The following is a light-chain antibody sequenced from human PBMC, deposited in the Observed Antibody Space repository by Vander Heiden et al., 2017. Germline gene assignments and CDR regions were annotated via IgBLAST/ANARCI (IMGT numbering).Light chain of an antibody. CDR2: VAS. CDR3: QQSYRTPLT. J-gene: IGKJ4*01. V-gene: IGKV1-39*01. CDR1: QSISSY. Sequence: DIQMTQSPSSLSASVGDRVTITCRASQSISSYLNWYQQKPGKAPQVLIYVASSLQSGVTSRFSGSGSGTDFTLTISSLQPEDFATYYCQQSYRTPLTFGGGTKVEIK.